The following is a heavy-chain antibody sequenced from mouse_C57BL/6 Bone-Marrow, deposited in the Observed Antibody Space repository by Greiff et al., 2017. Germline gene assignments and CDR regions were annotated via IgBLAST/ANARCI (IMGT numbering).Heavy chain of an antibody. V-gene: IGHV1-81*01. J-gene: IGHJ1*03. D-gene: IGHD2-4*01. Sequence: VQLKESGAELARPGASVKLSCKASGYTFTSYGISWVKQRTGQGLEWIGEIYPRSGNTYYNEKFKGKATLTADKSSSTAYMELRSLTSEDSAVXFCARLRLRRSWYFDVWGTGTTVTVSS. CDR3: ARLRLRRSWYFDV. CDR1: GYTFTSYG. CDR2: IYPRSGNT.